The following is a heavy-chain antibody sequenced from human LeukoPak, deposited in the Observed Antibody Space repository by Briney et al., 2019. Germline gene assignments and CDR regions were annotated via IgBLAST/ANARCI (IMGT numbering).Heavy chain of an antibody. CDR1: GGSLSNSSYY. CDR3: ARLTATVIGSG. CDR2: IYYSGST. J-gene: IGHJ4*02. V-gene: IGHV4-39*01. D-gene: IGHD3-16*02. Sequence: SETLSLTCTVSGGSLSNSSYYWGWIRQPPGRGLEWIGSIYYSGSTYYNPSLKSRVTISVDTSKNQFSLKLSSVTAADTAVYYCARLTATVIGSGWGQGTLVTVSS.